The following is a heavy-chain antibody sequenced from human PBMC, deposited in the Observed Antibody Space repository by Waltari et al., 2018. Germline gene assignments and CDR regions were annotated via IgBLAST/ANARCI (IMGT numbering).Heavy chain of an antibody. J-gene: IGHJ2*01. CDR3: ARDSVGVTPNWYFDL. V-gene: IGHV1-69*08. D-gene: IGHD2-21*02. CDR1: GGTFSSSA. CDR2: IIPIFGTA. Sequence: QVQLVQSGAEVKKPGSSVKVSCKASGGTFSSSAISWVRQAPGQGLEWMGRIIPIFGTATYAQKFQGRVTITADKSTSTAYMELSSLRSEDTAVYYCARDSVGVTPNWYFDLWGRGTLVTVSS.